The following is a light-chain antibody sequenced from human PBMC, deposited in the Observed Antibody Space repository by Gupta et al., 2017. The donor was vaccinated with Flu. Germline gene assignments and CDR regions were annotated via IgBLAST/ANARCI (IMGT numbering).Light chain of an antibody. CDR3: QAWDSSTAV. Sequence: SYELTQPPSVPVSPGQTASITCSGEKLGDKYACWYQQKPGQSPVLVIYQDTMRPSGIPERFSGSNSGNTATLTISGTQAMDEADYYCQAWDSSTAVFGGGTKLTVL. V-gene: IGLV3-1*01. J-gene: IGLJ2*01. CDR2: QDT. CDR1: KLGDKY.